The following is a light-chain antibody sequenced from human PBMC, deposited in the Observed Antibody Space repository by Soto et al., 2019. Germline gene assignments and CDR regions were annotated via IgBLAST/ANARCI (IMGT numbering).Light chain of an antibody. J-gene: IGKJ1*01. Sequence: EIVMTQSPATLSVSPGERATLSCRASQSVSSNLAWYQQKPGQAPSLLIYGASTRATGVPARFSGSGSGTEFTLTISSMQSEDCAVYYCQQYNNWPPWTFGQGNKVEIK. CDR2: GAS. CDR3: QQYNNWPPWT. CDR1: QSVSSN. V-gene: IGKV3-15*01.